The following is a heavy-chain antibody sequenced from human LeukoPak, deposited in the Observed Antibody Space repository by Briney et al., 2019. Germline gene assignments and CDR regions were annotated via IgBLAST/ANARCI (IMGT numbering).Heavy chain of an antibody. CDR3: AKDVGSSPVATDY. Sequence: GGSLRLSCAVSGFTVSSNYMSWVRQAPGKGLEWVSIIYSGGYTFYADSVKGRFTISRDNSKNTLYLQMNSLRVEDTAVYYCAKDVGSSPVATDYWGQGTLVTVSS. D-gene: IGHD6-6*01. J-gene: IGHJ4*02. CDR2: IYSGGYT. V-gene: IGHV3-53*01. CDR1: GFTVSSNY.